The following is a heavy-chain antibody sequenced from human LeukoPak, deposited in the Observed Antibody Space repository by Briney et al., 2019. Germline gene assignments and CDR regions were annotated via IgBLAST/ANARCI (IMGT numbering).Heavy chain of an antibody. CDR2: IRSKEDYT. Sequence: GGSLRLSCAASGFTFSTYAMHWVRQAPGKGLEYVAAIRSKEDYTHYANSVKGRFTISRDNSKNTLYLEMGSLRAEDMAVYYCARPSSSGWYAPFFWGQGTLLTVSS. CDR3: ARPSSSGWYAPFF. V-gene: IGHV3-64*01. CDR1: GFTFSTYA. D-gene: IGHD6-19*01. J-gene: IGHJ4*02.